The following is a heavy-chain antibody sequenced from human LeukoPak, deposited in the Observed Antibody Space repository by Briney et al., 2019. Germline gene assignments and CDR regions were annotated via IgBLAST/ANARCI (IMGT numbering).Heavy chain of an antibody. CDR1: GGSISSSSYY. D-gene: IGHD3-22*01. Sequence: SETLSLTCTVSGGSISSSSYYWGWIRQPPGKGLEWIGSIYYSGSTYYNPSLKSRVTISVDTSKNQFSLKLSSVTAADTAVYYCARGYYDSSGYYYGYFRHWGQGTLVTVSS. J-gene: IGHJ1*01. CDR2: IYYSGST. V-gene: IGHV4-39*01. CDR3: ARGYYDSSGYYYGYFRH.